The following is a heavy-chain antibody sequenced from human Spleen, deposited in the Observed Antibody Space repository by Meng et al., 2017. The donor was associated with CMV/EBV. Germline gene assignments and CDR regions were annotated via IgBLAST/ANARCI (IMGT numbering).Heavy chain of an antibody. J-gene: IGHJ4*02. CDR2: INPNGGGT. Sequence: ASVKVSCKASGYIFTGYYIHWVRQAPGQGLEWMGWINPNGGGTNFAQKFQGRVTMTRDTSINTAYMELRSLRSDDTAVYYCARDEYYGSEAGSLDYWGQGTLVTVSS. CDR1: GYIFTGYY. D-gene: IGHD3-10*01. V-gene: IGHV1-2*02. CDR3: ARDEYYGSEAGSLDY.